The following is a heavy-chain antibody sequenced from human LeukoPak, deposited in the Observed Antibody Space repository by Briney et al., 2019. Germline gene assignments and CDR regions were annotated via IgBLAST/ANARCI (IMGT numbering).Heavy chain of an antibody. D-gene: IGHD1-26*01. V-gene: IGHV3-53*01. CDR3: ARVSYSGSYSNYGMDV. J-gene: IGHJ6*02. CDR2: IYSGGST. Sequence: GGSLRLSCAASGFTVSSNYMSWVRQAPGKGLEWVSVIYSGGSTYYADSVKGRFTISRDNSKNTLYLQMNSLRAEDTAVYYCARVSYSGSYSNYGMDVWGQGTTVTVSS. CDR1: GFTVSSNY.